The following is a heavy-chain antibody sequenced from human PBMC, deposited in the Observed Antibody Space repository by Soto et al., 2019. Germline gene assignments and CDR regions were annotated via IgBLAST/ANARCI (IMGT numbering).Heavy chain of an antibody. D-gene: IGHD3-9*01. V-gene: IGHV1-46*01. Sequence: ASVKVSCKASGYTFTSYYMHWVRQAPGQGLEWMGMIDPSGGSTTYAQKFQGRVTMTRDTSTSTVYMELSSLRSADTAVYYCARADLTDEYWGQGTLVTLSS. J-gene: IGHJ4*02. CDR1: GYTFTSYY. CDR3: ARADLTDEY. CDR2: IDPSGGST.